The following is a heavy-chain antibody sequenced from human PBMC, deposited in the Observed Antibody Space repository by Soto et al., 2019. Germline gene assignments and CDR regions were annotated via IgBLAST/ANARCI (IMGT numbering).Heavy chain of an antibody. CDR3: ASIRGAGTTYYYYMDV. V-gene: IGHV4-39*01. Sequence: SETLSLTCTVSGGSISSSSYYWGWIRQPPGKGLEWIGSIYYSGSTYYNPSLKSRVTISVDTSKNQFSLKLSSVTAADTAVYFCASIRGAGTTYYYYMDVWGKRPTGTVSS. D-gene: IGHD1-7*01. J-gene: IGHJ6*03. CDR1: GGSISSSSYY. CDR2: IYYSGST.